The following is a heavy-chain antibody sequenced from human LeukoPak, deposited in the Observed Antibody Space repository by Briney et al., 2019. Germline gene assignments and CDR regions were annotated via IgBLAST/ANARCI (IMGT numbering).Heavy chain of an antibody. CDR3: ARARYYYDSSGFHSYYFDY. V-gene: IGHV3-11*01. CDR1: GFTFSDYY. D-gene: IGHD3-22*01. J-gene: IGHJ4*02. CDR2: ISSSGSTI. Sequence: GGSLRLSCAASGFTFSDYYMSWIRQAPGKGLEWVSYISSSGSTIYYADSVKGRFTISRDNAKKSLYLQMNSLRAEDTAVYYCARARYYYDSSGFHSYYFDYWGQGTLVTVSS.